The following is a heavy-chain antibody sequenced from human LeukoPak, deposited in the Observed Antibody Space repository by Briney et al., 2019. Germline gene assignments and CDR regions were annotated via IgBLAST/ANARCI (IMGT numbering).Heavy chain of an antibody. CDR1: GFTFSSYS. V-gene: IGHV3-48*04. CDR2: ISSSSSTI. J-gene: IGHJ4*02. CDR3: ARDGYCSSTSCQKSGIDY. Sequence: GGSLRLSCAASGFTFSSYSMNWVRQAPGKGLEWVSYISSSSSTIYYADSVKGRFTISRDNAKNSLYLQMNSLRAEDTAVYYCARDGYCSSTSCQKSGIDYWGQGTLVTVSS. D-gene: IGHD2-2*03.